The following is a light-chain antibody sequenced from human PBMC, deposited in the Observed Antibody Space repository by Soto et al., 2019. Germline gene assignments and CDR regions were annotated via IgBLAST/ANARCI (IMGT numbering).Light chain of an antibody. CDR2: EVT. Sequence: QSALTQPASVSASPGQSITISCTGTSSDVGAYNYVSWYQQHPGKAPKLMIYEVTNRPSGVSNRFSGSKSGNTASLTISGLQAEDEADYYCSSYTSSSTYVVFGGGTKVTVL. J-gene: IGLJ2*01. CDR1: SSDVGAYNY. CDR3: SSYTSSSTYVV. V-gene: IGLV2-14*01.